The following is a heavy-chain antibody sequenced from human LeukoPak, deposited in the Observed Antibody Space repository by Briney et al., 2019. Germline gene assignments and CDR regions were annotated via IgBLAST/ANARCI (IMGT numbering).Heavy chain of an antibody. CDR3: ASTSGGIIAAAGTEGDY. J-gene: IGHJ4*02. D-gene: IGHD6-13*01. CDR2: IKRDGSEK. Sequence: GGSLRLSCAASRFTFNTYWMSWVRQAPGKGLEWVATIKRDGSEKYYVDPVKGRFTISRDNAKNSLYLQMNSLRAEDTAVYYCASTSGGIIAAAGTEGDYWGQGTLVTVSS. CDR1: RFTFNTYW. V-gene: IGHV3-7*01.